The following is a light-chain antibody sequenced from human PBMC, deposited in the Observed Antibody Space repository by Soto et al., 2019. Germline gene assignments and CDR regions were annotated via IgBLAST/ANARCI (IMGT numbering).Light chain of an antibody. CDR2: EVS. Sequence: QSVLTQPPSASGSPGQSVTISCTGTSSDVGGYNYVSWYQQHPGKAPKLMIYEVSKRPSGVPDRFSGSKSGNTASLTVSGLQAEDEADYYCSSYAGSLQVRVVFGGGTKLTVL. V-gene: IGLV2-8*01. CDR3: SSYAGSLQVRVV. CDR1: SSDVGGYNY. J-gene: IGLJ2*01.